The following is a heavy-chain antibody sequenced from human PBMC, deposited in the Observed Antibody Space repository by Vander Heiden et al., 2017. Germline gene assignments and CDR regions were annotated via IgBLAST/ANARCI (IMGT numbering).Heavy chain of an antibody. Sequence: EMQVLESGGDLVQPGGSLRLSCTASGFNFKNYAMSWVRQAPGKGLEWVSTITGTGGSTYYADSVKGRFTISRDNSKNTQYLQMNSLRAEDTAVYVGANTALTGYRFIDVWGQGTTVTVSS. CDR1: GFNFKNYA. D-gene: IGHD3-9*01. J-gene: IGHJ6*02. CDR2: ITGTGGST. V-gene: IGHV3-23*01. CDR3: ANTALTGYRFIDV.